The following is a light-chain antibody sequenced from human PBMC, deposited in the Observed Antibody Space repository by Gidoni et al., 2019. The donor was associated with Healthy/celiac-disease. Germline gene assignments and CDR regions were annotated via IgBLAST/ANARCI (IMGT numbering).Light chain of an antibody. CDR3: QQLNSYSFT. CDR2: AAS. Sequence: DIQLTQSPSFLSASVGDRVTITCRASQGISSYLAWYQQKPGKAPKLLIYAASTLRSGVPSRFSGSGSGTEFTLTISSLQPEDFATYYCQQLNSYSFTFGPGTKVDIK. V-gene: IGKV1-9*01. CDR1: QGISSY. J-gene: IGKJ3*01.